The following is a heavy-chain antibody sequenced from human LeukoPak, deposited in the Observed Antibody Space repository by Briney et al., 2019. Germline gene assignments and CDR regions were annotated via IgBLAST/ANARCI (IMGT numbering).Heavy chain of an antibody. J-gene: IGHJ4*02. CDR2: VIPILNIA. V-gene: IGHV1-69*04. CDR3: ARAHYDVLTGYYLHFDY. Sequence: SVKVSCKTPGGTFSNYALNWVRQAPGQGLEWMGRVIPILNIANYAQKFQGRVTITADKSTSTAYMQLSSLTSEDTAVYYCARAHYDVLTGYYLHFDYWGQGTLVTVSS. CDR1: GGTFSNYA. D-gene: IGHD3-9*01.